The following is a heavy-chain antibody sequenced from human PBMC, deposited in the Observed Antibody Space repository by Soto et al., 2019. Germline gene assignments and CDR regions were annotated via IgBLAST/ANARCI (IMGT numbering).Heavy chain of an antibody. D-gene: IGHD3-3*01. CDR2: IYHSGST. J-gene: IGHJ4*02. V-gene: IGHV4-38-2*02. CDR1: GYSISTGFN. Sequence: SETLSLTCFVSGYSISTGFNWGWIRRPPGKGLEWIGSIYHSGSTNYNPSLKSRVIISVDTSKNLFSLRLTSVTAADTAVYYCARDNNDFWSLYPLAFDYWGQGALVTVSS. CDR3: ARDNNDFWSLYPLAFDY.